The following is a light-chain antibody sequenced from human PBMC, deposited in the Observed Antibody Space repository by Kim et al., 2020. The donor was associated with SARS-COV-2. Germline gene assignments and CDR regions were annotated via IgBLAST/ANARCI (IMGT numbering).Light chain of an antibody. CDR3: ETWDSNPSWV. CDR2: LEGSGSY. V-gene: IGLV4-60*03. CDR1: SGHSSYI. Sequence: QLVLTQSSSASASLGSSVKLTCTLSSGHSSYIIAWHQQQPGKAPRYLMKLEGSGSYNKGSGVPDRFSGSSSGADRYLTISNLQSEDEADYYCETWDSNPSWVFGGGTQLTVL. J-gene: IGLJ3*02.